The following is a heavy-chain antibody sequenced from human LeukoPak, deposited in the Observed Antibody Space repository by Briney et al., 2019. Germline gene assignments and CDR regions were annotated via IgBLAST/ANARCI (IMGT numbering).Heavy chain of an antibody. J-gene: IGHJ3*02. CDR2: ISSSSSYI. CDR1: GFTFSSYS. V-gene: IGHV3-21*01. Sequence: PGGSLRLSCAASGFTFSSYSMNWVRQAPGKGLEWVSSISSSSSYIYYADSVKGRFTISRDNAKNTLYLQMNSLRAEDTAVYCCARETRDAFDIWGQGTMVTVSS. CDR3: ARETRDAFDI.